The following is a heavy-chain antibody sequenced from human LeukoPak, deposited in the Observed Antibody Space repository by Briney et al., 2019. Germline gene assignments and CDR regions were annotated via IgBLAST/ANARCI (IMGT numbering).Heavy chain of an antibody. J-gene: IGHJ4*02. D-gene: IGHD1/OR15-1a*01. CDR1: GGSFSGYY. Sequence: SETLSLTCAVYGGSFSGYYWSWIRQPPGKGLEWIGEINHSGSTNYNPSLKSRVTISVDTFKNQFSLKLSSVTAADTAVYYCARGPLPQQTRFFDYWGQGTLVTVSS. V-gene: IGHV4-34*01. CDR2: INHSGST. CDR3: ARGPLPQQTRFFDY.